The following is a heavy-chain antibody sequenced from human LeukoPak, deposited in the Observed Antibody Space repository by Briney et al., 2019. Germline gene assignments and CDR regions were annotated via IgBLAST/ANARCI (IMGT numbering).Heavy chain of an antibody. CDR2: ISGSGAYT. D-gene: IGHD2-15*01. CDR1: GFTFTSYV. V-gene: IGHV3-23*01. J-gene: IGHJ4*02. Sequence: GGSLRLSCAASGFTFTSYVMTWVRQAPGKGLEWVSTISGSGAYTDYADSVKGRFTVSRDNSKNMLYLQMNSLRAEDTAVYYCAKARYCSGGSCYGLDYWGQGTLVTVSS. CDR3: AKARYCSGGSCYGLDY.